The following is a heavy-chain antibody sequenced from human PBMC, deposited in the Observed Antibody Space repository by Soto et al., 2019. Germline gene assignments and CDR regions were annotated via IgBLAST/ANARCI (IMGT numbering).Heavy chain of an antibody. V-gene: IGHV3-23*01. CDR1: GFTLSNIA. CDR2: ISGDDDTT. Sequence: EVQLLESGGGLVEPGGSLRLSCVASGFTLSNIAMNWVRQAPGQGLMWVSAISGDDDTTRYADSVKGRFTISRDKSKNTLFLHMNGLRVEDTAVYYCVRGGRSRDILLDNWGQGALVTVSS. D-gene: IGHD2-15*01. J-gene: IGHJ4*02. CDR3: VRGGRSRDILLDN.